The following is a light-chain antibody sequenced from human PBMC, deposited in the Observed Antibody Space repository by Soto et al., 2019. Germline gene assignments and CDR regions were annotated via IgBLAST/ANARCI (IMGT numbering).Light chain of an antibody. CDR2: DNT. J-gene: IGLJ3*02. CDR3: QSFDSSLNERV. V-gene: IGLV1-40*01. Sequence: QLVLTQPPSVSGAPGQRVTISCTGSSSNIGAGYDVHWYQQRPGTAPKLLIYDNTNRPSGVPDRFSGSKSGTSASLAITGLQAEDEADYYCQSFDSSLNERVFGGGTKLTVL. CDR1: SSNIGAGYD.